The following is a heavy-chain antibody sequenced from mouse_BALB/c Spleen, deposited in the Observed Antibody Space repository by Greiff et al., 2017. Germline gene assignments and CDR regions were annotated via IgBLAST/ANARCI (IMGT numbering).Heavy chain of an antibody. Sequence: EVKLMESGGGLVQPGGSRKLSCAASGFTFSSFGMHWVRQAPEKGLEWVAYISSGSSTIYYADTVKGRFTISRDNPKNTLFLQMTSLRSEDTAMYYCARSGTTVVAKYFDVWGAGTTVTVSS. CDR2: ISSGSSTI. D-gene: IGHD1-1*01. J-gene: IGHJ1*01. CDR3: ARSGTTVVAKYFDV. V-gene: IGHV5-17*02. CDR1: GFTFSSFG.